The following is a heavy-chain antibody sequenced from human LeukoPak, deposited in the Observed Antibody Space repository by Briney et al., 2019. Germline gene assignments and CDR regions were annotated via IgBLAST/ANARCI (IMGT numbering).Heavy chain of an antibody. D-gene: IGHD4-23*01. CDR2: ISYDGSNK. CDR3: AKDRMLEMTTVVTFLDY. J-gene: IGHJ4*02. V-gene: IGHV3-30*18. CDR1: GFTFSSYG. Sequence: GGSLRLSCAASGFTFSSYGMHWVRQAPGKGLEWVAVISYDGSNKYYADSVKGRFPISRDNSKNTLYLQMNSLRAEDTAVYYCAKDRMLEMTTVVTFLDYWGQGTLVTVSS.